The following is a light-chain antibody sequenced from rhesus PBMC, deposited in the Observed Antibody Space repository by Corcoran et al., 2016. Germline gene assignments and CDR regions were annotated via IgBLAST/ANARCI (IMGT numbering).Light chain of an antibody. J-gene: IGKJ2*01. CDR1: QSISSW. CDR2: KAS. Sequence: DIQMTQSPSSLSASVGDTVTITCRASQSISSWLAWYQQKPGKAPKLLIYKASRLQSGVPSRFSGCGSGTDFTLTISSLQSEDFATYYCQQYSSSPYSFGQGTKVEIK. CDR3: QQYSSSPYS. V-gene: IGKV1-22*01.